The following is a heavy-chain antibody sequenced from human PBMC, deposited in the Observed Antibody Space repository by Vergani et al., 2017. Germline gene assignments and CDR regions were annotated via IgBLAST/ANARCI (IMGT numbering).Heavy chain of an antibody. Sequence: QLQLQESGPGLVKPSETLSLTCTVSGGSISSSSYYWGWIRQPPGKGLEWIGSIYYSGSTYYNPSLKSRVTISVDTSKNQFSLKLSSVTAADTAVYYCASPLGAVAGTLDWYFDLWGRGTLVTVSS. J-gene: IGHJ2*01. CDR2: IYYSGST. CDR1: GGSISSSSYY. D-gene: IGHD6-19*01. V-gene: IGHV4-39*01. CDR3: ASPLGAVAGTLDWYFDL.